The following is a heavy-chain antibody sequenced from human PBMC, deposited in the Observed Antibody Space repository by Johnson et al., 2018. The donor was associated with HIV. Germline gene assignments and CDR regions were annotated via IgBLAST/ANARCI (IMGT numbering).Heavy chain of an antibody. CDR3: VRGGLGYQNFHDRFDV. V-gene: IGHV3-30*04. Sequence: VQLEESGGGLVQPGGSLRLSCAASGFTFSSYAMSWVRQAPGKGLEWVAVIGYDGSNKYYADSVKGRLTVSRDNSKNTLYLQMNSLRAEDTALYYCVRGGLGYQNFHDRFDVWGQGTVVTVSS. CDR2: IGYDGSNK. D-gene: IGHD3-16*02. J-gene: IGHJ3*01. CDR1: GFTFSSYA.